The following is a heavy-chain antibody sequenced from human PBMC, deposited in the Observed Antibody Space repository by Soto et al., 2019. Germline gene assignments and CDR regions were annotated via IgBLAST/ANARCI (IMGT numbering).Heavy chain of an antibody. CDR1: GYSFTSYW. CDR3: ARDGPNSSFGVVSSMDV. D-gene: IGHD3-3*01. CDR2: IDPSDSYT. J-gene: IGHJ6*02. V-gene: IGHV5-10-1*01. Sequence: GESLKISCKGSGYSFTSYWISWVRQMPGKGLEWMGRIDPSDSYTNYNPSLKSRVTMSVDTSKNQFSLKLSSVTAADTAVYYCARDGPNSSFGVVSSMDVWGQGTTVTVSS.